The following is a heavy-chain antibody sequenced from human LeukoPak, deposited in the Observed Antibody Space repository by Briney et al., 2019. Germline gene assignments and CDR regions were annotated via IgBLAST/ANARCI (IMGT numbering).Heavy chain of an antibody. Sequence: TSETLSLTCTVSGGSISSSSYYWGWIRQPPGKGLEWIGYIYYSGSTNYNPSLKSRVTISVDTSKNQFSLKLSSVTAADTAVYYCARGLITTGSGAFSPWGQGTLVTVSS. CDR3: ARGLITTGSGAFSP. CDR1: GGSISSSSYY. CDR2: IYYSGST. V-gene: IGHV4-61*05. J-gene: IGHJ5*02. D-gene: IGHD3-3*01.